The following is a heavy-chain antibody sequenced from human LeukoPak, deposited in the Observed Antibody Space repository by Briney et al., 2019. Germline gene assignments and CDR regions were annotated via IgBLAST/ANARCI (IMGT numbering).Heavy chain of an antibody. CDR1: GFTFSSYG. D-gene: IGHD4-17*01. CDR2: ISGSGGST. J-gene: IGHJ4*02. V-gene: IGHV3-23*01. Sequence: HPGGSLRLSCAASGFTFSSYGMSWVRQAPGKGLEWVSAISGSGGSTYYADSVKGRFTISRDSSKNTLVLQMNTLRVEDTALYYCAKLHGDFLPAHYWGQGTLVTVSS. CDR3: AKLHGDFLPAHY.